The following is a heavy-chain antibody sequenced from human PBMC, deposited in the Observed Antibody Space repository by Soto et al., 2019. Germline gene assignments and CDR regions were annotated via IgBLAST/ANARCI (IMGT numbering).Heavy chain of an antibody. CDR3: ARTVGAAYYFDF. CDR2: IYTSGST. J-gene: IGHJ4*02. Sequence: QVQLQESGPGLVKPSETLSLTCTVSGDSMSKYYWSWIRQPAGKGLEWIGRIYTSGSTNYNPSLKSRVNVSIDTSTNHFSLNLKSVTAADAAVYYCARTVGAAYYFDFWGQGALVTVSS. CDR1: GDSMSKYY. D-gene: IGHD1-26*01. V-gene: IGHV4-4*07.